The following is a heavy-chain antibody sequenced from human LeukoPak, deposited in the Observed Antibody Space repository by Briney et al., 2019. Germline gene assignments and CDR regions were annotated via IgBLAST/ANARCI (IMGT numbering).Heavy chain of an antibody. CDR3: AREGGGYYDSSGYYGPDY. CDR1: GYTFTGYY. J-gene: IGHJ4*02. CDR2: INPNSGGT. D-gene: IGHD3-22*01. V-gene: IGHV1-2*02. Sequence: ASVKVSCKASGYTFTGYYMHWVRQAPGQGLEWMGWINPNSGGTNYAQKFQGRVTMTRDTSISTAYMELSRLRSDDTAVYYCAREGGGYYDSSGYYGPDYWGQGTLVTVSS.